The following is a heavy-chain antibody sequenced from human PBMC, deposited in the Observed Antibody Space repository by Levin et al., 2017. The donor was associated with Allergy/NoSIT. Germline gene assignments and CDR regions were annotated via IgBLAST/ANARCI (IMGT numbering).Heavy chain of an antibody. V-gene: IGHV4-30-4*01. J-gene: IGHJ3*02. CDR1: GGSISSGDYY. Sequence: SETLSLTCTVSGGSISSGDYYWSWIRQPPGTGLEWIGYIYYSGSTCYNPSLKSRVTISVDTSKNQFSLKLSSVTAADTAVYYCAREIAVADAFDIWGQGTMVTVSS. D-gene: IGHD6-19*01. CDR3: AREIAVADAFDI. CDR2: IYYSGST.